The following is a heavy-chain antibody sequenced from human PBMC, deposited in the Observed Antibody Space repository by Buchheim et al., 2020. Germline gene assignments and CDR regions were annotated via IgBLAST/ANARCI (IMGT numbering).Heavy chain of an antibody. CDR1: GLTFSSYW. J-gene: IGHJ5*02. CDR3: RAYKNGWVDT. V-gene: IGHV3-74*03. D-gene: IGHD2-21*01. Sequence: EVQLVESGGGLVQPGGSLRLSCAASGLTFSSYWMHWVRQAPGKGLVWVSRIKTDGSSTTYADSVKGRFTISRDNAKNKLYLQMNSLRAEDTAVYYCRAYKNGWVDTWGQGTL. CDR2: IKTDGSST.